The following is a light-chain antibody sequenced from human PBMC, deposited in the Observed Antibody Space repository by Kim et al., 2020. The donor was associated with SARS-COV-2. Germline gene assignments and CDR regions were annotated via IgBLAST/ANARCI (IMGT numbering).Light chain of an antibody. J-gene: IGLJ3*02. Sequence: GKTVTISCTRSSGSIASNYVQWYQQRPGSSPTTVIYEDNQSPSGVPDRFSGSIDSSSNSASLTISGLKTEDEADYYCQSYDSSPRVFGGGTQLTVL. V-gene: IGLV6-57*01. CDR2: EDN. CDR1: SGSIASNY. CDR3: QSYDSSPRV.